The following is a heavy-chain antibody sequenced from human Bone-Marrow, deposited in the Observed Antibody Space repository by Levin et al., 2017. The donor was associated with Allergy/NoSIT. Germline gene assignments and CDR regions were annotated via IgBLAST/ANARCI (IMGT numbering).Heavy chain of an antibody. J-gene: IGHJ6*02. CDR1: GGSFRGSY. CDR3: ARGQYSSGWYTYYYYGMDV. D-gene: IGHD6-19*01. V-gene: IGHV4-34*01. Sequence: SQTLSLTCAVYGGSFRGSYWSWIRQPPGKGLEWIGEINHSGSTNYNPSLKSRVTISVDTSKNQFSLKLSSVTAADTAVYYCARGQYSSGWYTYYYYGMDVWGQGTTVTVSS. CDR2: INHSGST.